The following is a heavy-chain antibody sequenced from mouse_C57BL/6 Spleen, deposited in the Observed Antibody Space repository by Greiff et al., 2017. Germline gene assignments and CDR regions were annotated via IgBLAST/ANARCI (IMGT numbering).Heavy chain of an antibody. Sequence: EVQLQESGGGLVKPGGSLKLSCAASGFTFSSYAMSWVRQTPEKRLEWVATMSDGGSYTYYPDNVKGRFTISRDKAKNNLYLQMSHLKSEDTAMYYCARDLDRSGSWFAYWGQGTLVTVSA. CDR2: MSDGGSYT. CDR1: GFTFSSYA. D-gene: IGHD3-2*02. CDR3: ARDLDRSGSWFAY. J-gene: IGHJ3*01. V-gene: IGHV5-4*01.